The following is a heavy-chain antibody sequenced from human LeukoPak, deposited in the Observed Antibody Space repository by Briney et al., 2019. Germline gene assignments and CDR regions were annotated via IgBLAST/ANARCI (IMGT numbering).Heavy chain of an antibody. V-gene: IGHV4-34*01. J-gene: IGHJ3*02. D-gene: IGHD3-16*01. Sequence: SETLSLTCAVYGGSFSGYYWSWIRQPPGKGLEWIGEINHSGSTNYNPSLKSRVTISVDTSKNQFSLKLSSVTAADTAVYYCAGPGLGDAFDIWGQGTMVTVSS. CDR3: AGPGLGDAFDI. CDR1: GGSFSGYY. CDR2: INHSGST.